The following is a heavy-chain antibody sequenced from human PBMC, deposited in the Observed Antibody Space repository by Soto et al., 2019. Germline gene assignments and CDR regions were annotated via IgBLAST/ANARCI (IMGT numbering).Heavy chain of an antibody. CDR3: AKILSGYEDYYYYYGMDV. CDR2: ISGSCGST. J-gene: IGHJ6*02. CDR1: GFTFSSYA. Sequence: PGGSLRLSCAASGFTFSSYAMSWVRQAPGKGLEWVSAISGSCGSTYYADSVKGRFTISRDNSKNTLYLQMNSLRAEDTAVYYCAKILSGYEDYYYYYGMDVWGQGTTVTVSS. D-gene: IGHD5-12*01. V-gene: IGHV3-23*01.